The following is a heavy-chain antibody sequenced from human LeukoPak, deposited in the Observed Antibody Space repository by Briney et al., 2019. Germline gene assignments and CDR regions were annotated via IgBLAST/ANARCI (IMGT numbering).Heavy chain of an antibody. V-gene: IGHV3-7*01. Sequence: GGSLRLSCAASGFTFSSYWMSWVRQAPGKGLEWVANIKQDGSEEYYVDSVKGRFTISRDNAKNSLYLQMNSLRAEDTAVYYCAKDSTVTTAGFDYWGQGTPVTVSS. J-gene: IGHJ4*02. CDR2: IKQDGSEE. CDR1: GFTFSSYW. CDR3: AKDSTVTTAGFDY. D-gene: IGHD4-17*01.